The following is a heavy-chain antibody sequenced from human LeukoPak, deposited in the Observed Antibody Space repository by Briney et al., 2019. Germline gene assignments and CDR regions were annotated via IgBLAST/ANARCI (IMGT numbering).Heavy chain of an antibody. D-gene: IGHD3-9*01. Sequence: PGGSLRLSCAASGFTFSSYAMSWVRQAPGKGLEWVSAISGSGGSTYYADSVKGRFTISRDNSKNTLYLQMNSLRAEDTAVYYCANAPYYDILKSRPPPPQFDYWGQGTLVTVSS. CDR3: ANAPYYDILKSRPPPPQFDY. CDR2: ISGSGGST. CDR1: GFTFSSYA. J-gene: IGHJ4*02. V-gene: IGHV3-23*01.